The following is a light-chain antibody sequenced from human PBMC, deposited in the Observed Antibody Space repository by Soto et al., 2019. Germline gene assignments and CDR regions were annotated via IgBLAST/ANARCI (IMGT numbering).Light chain of an antibody. CDR1: QPISIY. CDR2: AAS. V-gene: IGKV1-39*01. Sequence: DIQMTQSPSSLSPSVGDRVTMTCRPRQPISIYLNWYEQKPGRAPKILIYAASRLRSGVLSRFSADGSGTDFTLAIRSLQPEDFPTYYGLQRCSPPPFTVGPGTKV. J-gene: IGKJ3*01. CDR3: LQRCSPPPFT.